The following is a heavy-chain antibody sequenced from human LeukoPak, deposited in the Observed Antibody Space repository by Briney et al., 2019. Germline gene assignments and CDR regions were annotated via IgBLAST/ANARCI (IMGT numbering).Heavy chain of an antibody. CDR3: ARERLVDYSFYYMDV. Sequence: SWVRQPPGKGLEWVSGLNWNGDNTRYADSVKGRFTISRDNAKNSLYLQMNSLRAEDTALYYCARERLVDYSFYYMDVWGKGTSVTVSS. CDR2: LNWNGDNT. J-gene: IGHJ6*03. V-gene: IGHV3-20*03. D-gene: IGHD6-6*01.